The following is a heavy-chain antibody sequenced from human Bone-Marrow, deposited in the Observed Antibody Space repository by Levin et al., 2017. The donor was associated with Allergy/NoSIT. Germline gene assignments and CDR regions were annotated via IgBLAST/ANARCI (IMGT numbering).Heavy chain of an antibody. J-gene: IGHJ3*02. Sequence: GGSLRLSCAASGFIFSSYAMNWVRQAPGKGLEFVSSITGSSSSTYYADSVAGRFTISRDNSKKTLYLQMSALRAEDTAVYYCAKAGTPATRYAFDIWGQGTMVTVSS. CDR3: AKAGTPATRYAFDI. D-gene: IGHD6-19*01. V-gene: IGHV3-23*01. CDR1: GFIFSSYA. CDR2: ITGSSSST.